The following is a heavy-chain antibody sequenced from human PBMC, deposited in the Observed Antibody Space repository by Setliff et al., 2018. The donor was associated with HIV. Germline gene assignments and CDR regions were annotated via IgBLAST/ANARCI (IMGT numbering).Heavy chain of an antibody. V-gene: IGHV3-7*01. CDR1: GFTFSSYW. D-gene: IGHD2-21*02. CDR2: IKYDGSEK. J-gene: IGHJ4*02. Sequence: GGSLRLSCAASGFTFSSYWMNWVRQAPGKGLEWVANIKYDGSEKYYVDSVKGRFTISRDNAKNPLYLQMSSLRAEDTALYYCARLGPVVTETSYDYWGQGTLVTVSS. CDR3: ARLGPVVTETSYDY.